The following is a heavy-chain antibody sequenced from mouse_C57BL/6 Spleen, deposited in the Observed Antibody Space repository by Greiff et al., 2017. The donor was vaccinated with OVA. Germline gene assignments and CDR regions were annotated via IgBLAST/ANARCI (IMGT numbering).Heavy chain of an antibody. J-gene: IGHJ1*03. CDR1: GYTFTSYW. CDR3: ARRALYGNYGYFYV. CDR2: INPSNGGT. V-gene: IGHV1-53*01. Sequence: QVQLQQPGPELVKPGASVKLSCKASGYTFTSYWMHWVKQRPGQGLEWIGNINPSNGGTNYNENFKSKATLTVDKSSSTAYMQLSSLTSEDSAVSYCARRALYGNYGYFYVWGTGTTVTVSS. D-gene: IGHD2-1*01.